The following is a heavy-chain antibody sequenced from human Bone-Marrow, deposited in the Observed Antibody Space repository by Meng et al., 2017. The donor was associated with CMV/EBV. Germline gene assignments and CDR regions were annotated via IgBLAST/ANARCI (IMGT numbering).Heavy chain of an antibody. D-gene: IGHD4-11*01. CDR2: IIPIFGTA. V-gene: IGHV1-69*05. CDR3: ARESTVTHFYGMDV. J-gene: IGHJ6*02. CDR1: GYIFTNYG. Sequence: SVKVSCKTSGYIFTNYGISWVRQAPGQGLEWMGGIIPIFGTANYAQKFQGRVTITTDESTSTAYMELSSLRSEDTAVYYCARESTVTHFYGMDVWGQGTTVTVSS.